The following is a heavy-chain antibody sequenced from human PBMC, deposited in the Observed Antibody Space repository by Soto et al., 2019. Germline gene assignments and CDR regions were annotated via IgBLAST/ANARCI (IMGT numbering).Heavy chain of an antibody. Sequence: QVQLQESGPGLVKPSQTLSLTCAVSGGSINSGDYDWSWIRQPPGKGLEWIGYVYHTGRTSYNPSLKSRVSISMDTSKNQFSLNLDSVTAADTAVYFCARDFAYFDSWGQGTLVTVSS. J-gene: IGHJ4*02. CDR1: GGSINSGDYD. CDR3: ARDFAYFDS. D-gene: IGHD3-3*01. CDR2: VYHTGRT. V-gene: IGHV4-61*08.